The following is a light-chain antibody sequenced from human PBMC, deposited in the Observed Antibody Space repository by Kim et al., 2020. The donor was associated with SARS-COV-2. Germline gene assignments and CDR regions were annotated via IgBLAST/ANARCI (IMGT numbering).Light chain of an antibody. CDR3: SSYTSDSSPV. V-gene: IGLV2-14*03. CDR1: RSDVGGYNY. J-gene: IGLJ1*01. Sequence: QSALTQPASVSGSPGQSITIFCSGTRSDVGGYNYVSWYQQYPGKAPKLLIIDVSNRPSGVSRRFSGSKSGNTASLTISRLQAEDEADYYCSSYTSDSSPVFGTGTKVTVL. CDR2: DVS.